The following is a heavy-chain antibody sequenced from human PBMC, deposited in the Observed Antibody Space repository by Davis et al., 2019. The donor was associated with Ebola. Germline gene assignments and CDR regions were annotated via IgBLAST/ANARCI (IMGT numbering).Heavy chain of an antibody. D-gene: IGHD1-26*01. J-gene: IGHJ4*02. CDR3: AKDPEEGGSYAGY. V-gene: IGHV3-30*18. CDR2: ISYDGSSK. Sequence: GESLKISCAASGFTFSSYGMHWVRQAPGKGLEWVAIISYDGSSKYYADSVKGRFTISRDNSKNTLYLQMNSLRAEDTAVYYCAKDPEEGGSYAGYWGQGTLVTVSS. CDR1: GFTFSSYG.